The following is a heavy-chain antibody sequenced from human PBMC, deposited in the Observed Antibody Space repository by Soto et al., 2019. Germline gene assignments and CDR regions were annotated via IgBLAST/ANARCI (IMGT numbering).Heavy chain of an antibody. J-gene: IGHJ4*02. D-gene: IGHD1-26*01. CDR3: ARERSEQFDY. CDR2: INPTFGSA. V-gene: IGHV1-46*01. Sequence: ASVKVSCKASGYTFTNYFFHWVRQAPGQGLEWMGMINPTFGSASYTQDLQGRVTMTRDTSTGTVYMGLMSLKSEDTAVYYCARERSEQFDYWGQGTLVTVSS. CDR1: GYTFTNYF.